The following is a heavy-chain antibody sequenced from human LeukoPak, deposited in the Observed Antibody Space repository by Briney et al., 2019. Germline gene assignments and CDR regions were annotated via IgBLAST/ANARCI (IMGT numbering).Heavy chain of an antibody. J-gene: IGHJ3*02. Sequence: ASVKVSCKASGYTFTGYYMHWVRQAPGQGLEWMGWINPNSGGTNYAQKFQGRVTMTRDTSISTAYMELSRLRSDDTAVYYCARDPVYDSSGSPVGDAFDIWGQGTMVTVSS. D-gene: IGHD3-22*01. CDR2: INPNSGGT. CDR3: ARDPVYDSSGSPVGDAFDI. CDR1: GYTFTGYY. V-gene: IGHV1-2*02.